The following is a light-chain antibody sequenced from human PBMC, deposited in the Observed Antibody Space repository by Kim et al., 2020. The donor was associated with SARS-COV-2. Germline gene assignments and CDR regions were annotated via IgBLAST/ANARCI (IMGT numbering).Light chain of an antibody. CDR3: CSRGSGDYLV. Sequence: SSELTQDPAVSVALGQTVRITCQGDSLRKYYASWYQQKPGQAPVLVIYGKNNRPSGIPDRFSGSSSGDTASLTITGAQAEDEADYYCCSRGSGDYLVFGGGTKVTVL. CDR2: GKN. J-gene: IGLJ2*01. V-gene: IGLV3-19*01. CDR1: SLRKYY.